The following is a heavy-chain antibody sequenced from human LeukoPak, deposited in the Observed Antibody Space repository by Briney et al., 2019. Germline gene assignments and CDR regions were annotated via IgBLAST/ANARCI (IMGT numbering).Heavy chain of an antibody. V-gene: IGHV3-21*04. J-gene: IGHJ4*02. D-gene: IGHD6-6*01. CDR2: ISSSSSYI. CDR3: ATQRQNWGYSSSSGGAYYFDY. Sequence: GGSLRLSCAASGFTFSSYSMNWVRQAPGKGLEWVSSISSSSSYIYYADSVKGRFTISRDNAKNSLYLQMNSLRAEDTAVYYCATQRQNWGYSSSSGGAYYFDYWGQGTLVTVSS. CDR1: GFTFSSYS.